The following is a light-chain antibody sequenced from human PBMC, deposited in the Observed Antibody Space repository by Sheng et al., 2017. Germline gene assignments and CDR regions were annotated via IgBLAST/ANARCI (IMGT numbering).Light chain of an antibody. Sequence: ETVLTQSPATLTLSPGERATLSCRASQSVSSSYLAWYQQRPGQAPRLLIYGASSRATGIPDRFSGSGSGTDFTLTISRLEPEDFAVYYCQQYGSSPLYSFGQGTKLEI. J-gene: IGKJ2*03. CDR3: QQYGSSPLYS. CDR1: QSVSSSY. V-gene: IGKV3-20*01. CDR2: GAS.